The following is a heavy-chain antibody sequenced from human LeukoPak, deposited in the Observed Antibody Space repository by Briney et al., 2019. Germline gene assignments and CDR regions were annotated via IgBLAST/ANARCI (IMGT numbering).Heavy chain of an antibody. V-gene: IGHV1-18*01. J-gene: IGHJ4*02. D-gene: IGHD5-18*01. Sequence: GASVKVSCKASGYTFTSYGISWVRQAPGQGLEWMGWISAYNGNTNYAQKLQGRVTMTTDTSTSTAYMELSRLRSDDTAVYYCARGHTAMVVTYTLGYWGQGTLVTVSS. CDR2: ISAYNGNT. CDR1: GYTFTSYG. CDR3: ARGHTAMVVTYTLGY.